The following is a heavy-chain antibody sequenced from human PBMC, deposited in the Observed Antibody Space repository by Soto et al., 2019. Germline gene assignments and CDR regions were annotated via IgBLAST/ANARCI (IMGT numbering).Heavy chain of an antibody. J-gene: IGHJ4*02. V-gene: IGHV4-59*02. CDR1: GGSVSSYY. CDR2: IHYSGST. D-gene: IGHD3-9*01. Sequence: LSRTCTVSGGSVSSYYWSWIRQPPGKGLEWIGYIHYSGSTTNPSLKSRVTISVDTSKNQFSLKLSSVTAADTAVYYCAREEVVRYFGVWGQGTLVTVSS. CDR3: AREEVVRYFGV.